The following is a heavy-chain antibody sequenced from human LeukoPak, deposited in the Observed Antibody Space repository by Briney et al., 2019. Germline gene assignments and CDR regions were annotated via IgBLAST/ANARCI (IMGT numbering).Heavy chain of an antibody. CDR1: GFTFSTYE. Sequence: GGSLRLSCAASGFTFSTYEMNWVRQAPGKGLEWVSVIYSSGSTLYADSVKGRFTISRDNSKNTLYLQMNSLRAEDTAVYYCARLFAPFCGNDCGQFDYWGQGTLVTVSS. D-gene: IGHD2-21*02. J-gene: IGHJ4*02. CDR2: IYSSGST. V-gene: IGHV3-53*01. CDR3: ARLFAPFCGNDCGQFDY.